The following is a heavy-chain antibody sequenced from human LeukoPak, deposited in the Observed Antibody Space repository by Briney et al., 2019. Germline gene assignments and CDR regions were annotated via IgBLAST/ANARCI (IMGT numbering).Heavy chain of an antibody. CDR3: AKDDNYIRFLS. Sequence: GGSLRLSCAASGFTFSSYAMSWVRQAPGKGLEWASTNSNSDGNTYHADSVKGRFTISRDNSKNTLYLQMNSLRAEDTAVYYCAKDDNYIRFLSWGQGTLVTVSS. D-gene: IGHD3-16*01. V-gene: IGHV3-23*01. CDR2: NSNSDGNT. CDR1: GFTFSSYA. J-gene: IGHJ5*02.